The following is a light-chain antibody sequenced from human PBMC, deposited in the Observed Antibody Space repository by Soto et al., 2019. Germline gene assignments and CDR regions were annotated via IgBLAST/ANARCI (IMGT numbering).Light chain of an antibody. J-gene: IGKJ5*01. CDR2: GSA. CDR3: HQYGSSFT. Sequence: EIVVTQCPATLSVSPGERATLSSRASQSVFSNLAWYQQRHGQAPRLHIEGSATRAVGIPDRFSGSGSGTAFTLTISRLEPEDFAVYYCHQYGSSFTFGQGTRLEIK. V-gene: IGKV3-20*01. CDR1: QSVFSN.